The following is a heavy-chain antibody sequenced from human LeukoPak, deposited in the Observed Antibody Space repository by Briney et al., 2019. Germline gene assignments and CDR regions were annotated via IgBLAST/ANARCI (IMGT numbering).Heavy chain of an antibody. CDR1: GFTFSDYY. CDR2: ISSSSSYT. J-gene: IGHJ5*02. CDR3: ARFITMVRGVIPENWFDP. D-gene: IGHD3-10*01. Sequence: GGSLRLSCAASGFTFSDYYTSWIRQAPGKGLEWVSYISSSSSYTNYADSVKGRFTISRDNAKNSLYLQMNSLRAEDTAVYYCARFITMVRGVIPENWFDPWGQGTLVTVSS. V-gene: IGHV3-11*06.